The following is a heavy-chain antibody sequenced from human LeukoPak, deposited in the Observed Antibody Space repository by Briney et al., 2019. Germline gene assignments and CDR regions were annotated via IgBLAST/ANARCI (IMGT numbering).Heavy chain of an antibody. D-gene: IGHD3-22*01. V-gene: IGHV4-34*01. Sequence: PSETLSLTCAVYGGSFSGYYWSWIRQPPGKGLEWIGEINHSGSTNYNPSLKSRVTISVDTSKNQFSLKLSSVTAADTAVYYCARDYYDSSGYYSEYYFDYWGQGTLVTVSS. J-gene: IGHJ4*02. CDR3: ARDYYDSSGYYSEYYFDY. CDR2: INHSGST. CDR1: GGSFSGYY.